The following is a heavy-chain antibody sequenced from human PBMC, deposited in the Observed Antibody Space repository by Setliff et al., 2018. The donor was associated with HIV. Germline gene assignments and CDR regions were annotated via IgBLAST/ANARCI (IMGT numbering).Heavy chain of an antibody. J-gene: IGHJ6*04. D-gene: IGHD3-10*01. CDR2: MNPNSGDT. CDR3: ASGKGVRGVIITGGLDV. V-gene: IGHV1-8*01. Sequence: ASVKVSCKASGHTFSNYDVIWVRRATGQGLEWMGWMNPNSGDTGYAQRFQGRVIMTRDTSISTAYMELSSLTSADTAVYYCASGKGVRGVIITGGLDVWGKGTTVTVSS. CDR1: GHTFSNYD.